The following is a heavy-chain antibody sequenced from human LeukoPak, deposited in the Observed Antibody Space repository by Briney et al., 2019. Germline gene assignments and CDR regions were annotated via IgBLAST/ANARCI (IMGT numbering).Heavy chain of an antibody. V-gene: IGHV4-4*07. J-gene: IGHJ3*02. CDR3: ARDYLAYYYDSSGYIDAFDI. CDR2: IYTSGST. D-gene: IGHD3-22*01. Sequence: SETLSLTCTVSGGSISSYYWSWLRQPAGKGLEWIGRIYTSGSTNYNPSLKSRVTMSVDTSKNQVSLKLSSVTAADTALYYCARDYLAYYYDSSGYIDAFDIWGQGTMVTVSS. CDR1: GGSISSYY.